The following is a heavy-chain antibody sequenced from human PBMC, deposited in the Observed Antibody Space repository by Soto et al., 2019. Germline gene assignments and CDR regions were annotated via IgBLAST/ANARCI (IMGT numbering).Heavy chain of an antibody. CDR3: ARLNLGYCSGGSCPGGFDP. J-gene: IGHJ5*02. V-gene: IGHV3-53*02. CDR2: IYSGGST. D-gene: IGHD2-15*01. Sequence: EVQLVETGGGLIQPGGSLRLSCAASGFTVSSNYMSWVRQAPGKGLEWVSVIYSGGSTYYADSVKGRFTISRDNSKNPLYLQMNSLRAEDTAVYYCARLNLGYCSGGSCPGGFDPWGQGTLVTVSS. CDR1: GFTVSSNY.